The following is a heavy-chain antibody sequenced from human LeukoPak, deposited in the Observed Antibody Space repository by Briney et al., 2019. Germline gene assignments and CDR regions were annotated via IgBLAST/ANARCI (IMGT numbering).Heavy chain of an antibody. CDR3: ARIHTTIFGVATCPGDY. J-gene: IGHJ4*02. CDR2: IYHSGST. CDR1: GGSISSSSYY. V-gene: IGHV4-39*07. D-gene: IGHD3-3*01. Sequence: SETLSLTCTVSGGSISSSSYYWGWIRQPPGKGLEWIGSIYHSGSTYYNPSLKSRVTISVDTSKNQFSLKLSSVTAADTAVYYCARIHTTIFGVATCPGDYWGQGTLVTVSS.